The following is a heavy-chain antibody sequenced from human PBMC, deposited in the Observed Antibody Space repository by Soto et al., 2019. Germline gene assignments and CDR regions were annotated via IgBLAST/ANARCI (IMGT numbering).Heavy chain of an antibody. V-gene: IGHV1-46*01. CDR1: GYTFTSYY. CDR2: INPSGGST. J-gene: IGHJ5*02. D-gene: IGHD4-17*01. CDR3: ASAPGDYGDYYNWFDP. Sequence: ASVKVSCKVSGYTFTSYYMHWVRQAPGQGIEWMGIINPSGGSTSYAQKFQGRVTMTRDTSTSTVYMELSSLRSEDTAVYYCASAPGDYGDYYNWFDPWGKGPLVTVSS.